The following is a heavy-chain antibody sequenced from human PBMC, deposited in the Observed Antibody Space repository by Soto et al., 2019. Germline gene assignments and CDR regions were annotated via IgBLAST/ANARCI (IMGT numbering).Heavy chain of an antibody. CDR1: GFTFSSYG. CDR3: EPAWSGLDP. CDR2: ISYDGSNK. Sequence: ESGGGVVQPGRSLRLSCAASGFTFSSYGMHWVRQAPGKGLEWVAVISYDGSNKYYADPVKGRFTISRDNSKNARYLQMNSLRAEDTAVHSYEPAWSGLDPWGQGTLVTVSS. V-gene: IGHV3-30*03. J-gene: IGHJ5*02. D-gene: IGHD3-3*01.